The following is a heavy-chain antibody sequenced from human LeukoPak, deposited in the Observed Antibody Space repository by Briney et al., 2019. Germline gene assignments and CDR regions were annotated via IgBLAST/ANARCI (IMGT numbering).Heavy chain of an antibody. D-gene: IGHD6-19*01. CDR1: GFTFSSYG. J-gene: IGHJ4*02. V-gene: IGHV3-30*18. Sequence: GRSLRLSCAASGFTFSSYGMHWVRQAPGKGLEWVAVISYDGSNKYYADSVKGRFTISRDKSKNTLYLQMNSLRAEDTAVYYCAKDNPNSSGWYWWGQGTLVTVSS. CDR3: AKDNPNSSGWYW. CDR2: ISYDGSNK.